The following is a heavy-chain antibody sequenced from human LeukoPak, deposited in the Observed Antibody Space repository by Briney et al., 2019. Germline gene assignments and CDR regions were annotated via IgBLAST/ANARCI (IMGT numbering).Heavy chain of an antibody. CDR2: ISAYNGNT. J-gene: IGHJ4*02. CDR3: ARAPDKRGELSLWLIDY. Sequence: GASVTVSCTASGYTFTSYGISWVRQAPGQGLEWMGWISAYNGNTNYAQKLQGRVTMTTDTSTSTAYMELRSLRSDDTAVYYCARAPDKRGELSLWLIDYWGQGTLVTVSS. V-gene: IGHV1-18*01. D-gene: IGHD3-16*02. CDR1: GYTFTSYG.